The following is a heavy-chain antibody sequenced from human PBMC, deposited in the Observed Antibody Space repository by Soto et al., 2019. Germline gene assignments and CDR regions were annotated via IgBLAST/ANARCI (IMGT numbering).Heavy chain of an antibody. CDR2: ISAYNGNT. J-gene: IGHJ5*02. D-gene: IGHD2-8*02. CDR3: ARDGGVQARCDP. Sequence: QVQLVQSGAEVKKPGASVKVSCKASGYTFTSYGISWVRQAPGQGLEWMGWISAYNGNTNYAQKLQGRVTMTTDTRRSTADMELRSLRSDDTAVYACARDGGVQARCDPWGQGTLVTVSS. V-gene: IGHV1-18*01. CDR1: GYTFTSYG.